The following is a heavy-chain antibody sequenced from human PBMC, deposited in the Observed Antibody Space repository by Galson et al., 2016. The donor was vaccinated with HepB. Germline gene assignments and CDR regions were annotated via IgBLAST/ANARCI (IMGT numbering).Heavy chain of an antibody. V-gene: IGHV3-7*05. CDR1: GFTFSTYW. Sequence: SLRLSCAASGFTFSTYWMTWVRQAPGKGLEWVANINQGGSEENYVDSMKGRFTISRDNAKNSLFLQINSLRAEDAVVYYCARDLRFGGGSTWYDVMDVWGQGTTVTVSS. CDR2: INQGGSEE. D-gene: IGHD3-10*01. J-gene: IGHJ6*02. CDR3: ARDLRFGGGSTWYDVMDV.